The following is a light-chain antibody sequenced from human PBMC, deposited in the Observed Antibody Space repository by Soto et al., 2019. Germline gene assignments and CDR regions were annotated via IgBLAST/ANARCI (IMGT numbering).Light chain of an antibody. J-gene: IGKJ2*01. CDR1: QSVSSIY. CDR2: GAS. Sequence: EIVLTQSPGTLSLSPGERATLSCRASQSVSSIYLAWYQQKPGQPPRLLIYGASSRATGIPDRFSGSGSGTDFTLTISRLEPEDFAVYYCQQYDRSSYTFGQGTKLVIK. V-gene: IGKV3-20*01. CDR3: QQYDRSSYT.